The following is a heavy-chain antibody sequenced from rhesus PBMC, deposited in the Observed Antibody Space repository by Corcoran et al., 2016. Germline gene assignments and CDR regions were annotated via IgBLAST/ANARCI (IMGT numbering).Heavy chain of an antibody. D-gene: IGHD5-42*01. CDR1: GFTFSIYW. J-gene: IGHJ4*01. CDR2: INSGGGST. Sequence: EVQLVASGGGLAKPGGSLSISCAASGFTFSIYWLTWVRQTPGKGLEWISAINSGGGSTYYADSVKGRCTISRDNSKNTLSLQMNSLRAEDTAVYYCALGIRGYWGQGVLVTVSS. CDR3: ALGIRGY. V-gene: IGHV3S42*01.